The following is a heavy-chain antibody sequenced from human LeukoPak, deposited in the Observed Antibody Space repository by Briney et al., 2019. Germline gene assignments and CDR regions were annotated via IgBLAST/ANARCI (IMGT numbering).Heavy chain of an antibody. J-gene: IGHJ6*02. D-gene: IGHD3-22*01. V-gene: IGHV4-4*02. CDR1: CGAISSSNC. CDR3: ARDSSSGYYRHFYYYYYGMDV. Sequence: LSLTCAVSCGAISSSNCWSWVRQPPGKGLEWIGGIYHSGSTNYNPSLKSRVTISVDKSKNQFSLKLSSVTAADTAVYYCARDSSSGYYRHFYYYYYGMDVWGQGTTVTVSS. CDR2: IYHSGST.